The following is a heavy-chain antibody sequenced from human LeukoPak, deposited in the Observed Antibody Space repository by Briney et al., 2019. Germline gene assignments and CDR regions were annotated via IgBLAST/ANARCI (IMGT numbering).Heavy chain of an antibody. CDR3: AKSPVSSCRGSFCYPFDY. CDR2: ISGSDDGT. J-gene: IGHJ4*02. Sequence: GGSLRLSCAASGFNYSSYAMSWARHAPGKGLEWVSAISGSDDGTYYADYVKGRFTISRDNSRNTLYLQMNTLRAEDTAVYFCAKSPVSSCRGSFCYPFDYWGQGNLVTVSS. D-gene: IGHD2-15*01. V-gene: IGHV3-23*01. CDR1: GFNYSSYA.